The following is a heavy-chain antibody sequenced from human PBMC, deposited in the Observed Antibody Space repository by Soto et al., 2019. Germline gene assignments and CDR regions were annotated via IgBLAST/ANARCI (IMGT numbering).Heavy chain of an antibody. Sequence: EVQLVESGGGLVQPGGSLRLSCAASGFTFSSYEMNWVRQAPGKGLEWVSYISSSGSTIYYADSVKGRFTISRENAKNSLYLQMNSLRAEDTAVYYCGIKLERKREAYYFDYWGQGALVTVSS. CDR3: GIKLERKREAYYFDY. CDR2: ISSSGSTI. J-gene: IGHJ4*02. V-gene: IGHV3-48*03. CDR1: GFTFSSYE. D-gene: IGHD1-1*01.